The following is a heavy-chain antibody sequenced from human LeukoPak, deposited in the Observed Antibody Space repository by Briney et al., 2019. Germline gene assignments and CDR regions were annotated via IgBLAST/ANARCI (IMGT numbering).Heavy chain of an antibody. Sequence: QPGGSLRLSCAASGFTLSNYAMSWVRQAPGKGLDWVSAITGSGGNTYYADSVKGRFTISRDNSKNTLYLQMNSLRAEDTAVYYCAKWGDYDVLTGYYVSDYWGQGALVTVSS. J-gene: IGHJ4*02. CDR1: GFTLSNYA. D-gene: IGHD3-9*01. CDR2: ITGSGGNT. V-gene: IGHV3-23*01. CDR3: AKWGDYDVLTGYYVSDY.